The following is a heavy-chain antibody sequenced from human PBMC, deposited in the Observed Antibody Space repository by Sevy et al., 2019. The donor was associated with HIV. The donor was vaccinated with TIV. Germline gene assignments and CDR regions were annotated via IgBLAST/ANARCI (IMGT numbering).Heavy chain of an antibody. D-gene: IGHD6-13*01. CDR3: ARNDAVAGPDYCDS. CDR2: IRSSSRYT. Sequence: GGSLRLSCAASGFTFSNYYMSWIRLAPGKGLEWVSYIRSSSRYTNYADSVKGRFTISRDNAKNSLYLQMNSLRAEDTAVYYCARNDAVAGPDYCDSWGQGTLVTVSS. V-gene: IGHV3-11*06. CDR1: GFTFSNYY. J-gene: IGHJ4*02.